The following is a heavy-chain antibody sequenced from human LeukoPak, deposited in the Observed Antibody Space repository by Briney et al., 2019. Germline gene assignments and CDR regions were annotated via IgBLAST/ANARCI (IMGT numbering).Heavy chain of an antibody. D-gene: IGHD6-13*01. CDR1: GGSISSSNW. CDR2: IYHSGST. J-gene: IGHJ6*03. CDR3: AKDDLQLIRRLGRNTEYYYYYYMDV. V-gene: IGHV4-4*02. Sequence: SETLSLTCAVSGGSISSSNWWSWVRPPPGKGLEWIGEIYHSGSTNYNPSLKSRVTISVDKSKNQFSLKLSSVTPEDTAVYYCAKDDLQLIRRLGRNTEYYYYYYMDVWGKGTTVTVSS.